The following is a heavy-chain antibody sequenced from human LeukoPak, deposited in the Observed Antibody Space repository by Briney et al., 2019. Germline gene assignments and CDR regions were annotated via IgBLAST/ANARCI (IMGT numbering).Heavy chain of an antibody. Sequence: PGGSLRLSCAASGSTFSPYPMNWVRQAPGKGLEWVSYISGPSDTIHYADSVKGRFTISRDNAKNSLYLQMNSLGAEDTSVYYCARDLGRDRYFDSWGQGTLVTVS. V-gene: IGHV3-48*04. CDR2: ISGPSDTI. CDR1: GSTFSPYP. D-gene: IGHD5-24*01. J-gene: IGHJ4*02. CDR3: ARDLGRDRYFDS.